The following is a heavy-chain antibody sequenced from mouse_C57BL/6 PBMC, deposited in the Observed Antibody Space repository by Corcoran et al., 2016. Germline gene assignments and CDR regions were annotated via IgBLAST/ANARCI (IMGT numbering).Heavy chain of an antibody. J-gene: IGHJ3*01. D-gene: IGHD2-4*01. CDR1: GYSITSGYY. CDR3: ASLLYDYEEGFAY. Sequence: DVQLQESGPGLVKPSQSLSLTCSVTGYSITSGYYWNWIRQFPGNKLEWMGYISYDGSNNYNPSLKNRISITRDTSKNQFFLKLNSVTTEDTATYYCASLLYDYEEGFAYWGQGTLVTVSA. V-gene: IGHV3-6*01. CDR2: ISYDGSN.